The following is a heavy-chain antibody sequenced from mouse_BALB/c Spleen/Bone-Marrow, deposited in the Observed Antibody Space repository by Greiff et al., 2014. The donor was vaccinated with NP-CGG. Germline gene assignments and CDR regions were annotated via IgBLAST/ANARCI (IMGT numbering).Heavy chain of an antibody. Sequence: EVQLQQSGPELVKPGASMKISCKASGYSFTGYIMNWVKQSHGKNFEWIGLINPYNGGTRYNQKFKGKATLTVDKSSSTAYMELLSLTSEDSAVYYCARFGPAGGYWGQGTTLTVSS. CDR3: ARFGPAGGY. CDR1: GYSFTGYI. J-gene: IGHJ2*01. V-gene: IGHV1-18*01. CDR2: INPYNGGT.